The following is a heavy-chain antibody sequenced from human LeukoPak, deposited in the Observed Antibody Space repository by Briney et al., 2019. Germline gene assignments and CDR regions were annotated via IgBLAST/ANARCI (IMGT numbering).Heavy chain of an antibody. CDR2: IYYSGST. Sequence: PSETLSLTCTVSGGSISSSSYYWGWIRQPPGKGLEWIGSIYYSGSTYYNPSLKSRVTISVDTSKNQFSLTLSSVTAADTAVYYCASPTRYGDYFDYWGQGTLVTVSS. J-gene: IGHJ4*02. CDR1: GGSISSSSYY. D-gene: IGHD4-17*01. V-gene: IGHV4-39*07. CDR3: ASPTRYGDYFDY.